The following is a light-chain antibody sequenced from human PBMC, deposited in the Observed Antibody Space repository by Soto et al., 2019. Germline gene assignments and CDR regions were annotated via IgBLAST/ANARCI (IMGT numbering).Light chain of an antibody. Sequence: GVTRSAGALSFVPGERATISCRASQYINTRLAWYQHRPGQAPRLLIYQTSIRAAGIPARFSASGTGTDFTLTISDVQPEDFAVYYCHQRQSWPRTFGQGTMVDIK. CDR2: QTS. V-gene: IGKV3-11*01. J-gene: IGKJ1*01. CDR1: QYINTR. CDR3: HQRQSWPRT.